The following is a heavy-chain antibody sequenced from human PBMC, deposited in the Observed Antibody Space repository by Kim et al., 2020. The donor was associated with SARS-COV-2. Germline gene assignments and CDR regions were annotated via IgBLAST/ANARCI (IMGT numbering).Heavy chain of an antibody. Sequence: GGSLRLSCAASGFTFDDYAMHWVRQAPGKGLEWVSLISGDGGSTYYADSVKGRFTISRDNSKNSLYLQMNSLRTEDTAVYYCAKEGVAAAADYWGQGTLVTVSS. CDR2: ISGDGGST. J-gene: IGHJ4*02. V-gene: IGHV3-43*02. D-gene: IGHD6-13*01. CDR1: GFTFDDYA. CDR3: AKEGVAAAADY.